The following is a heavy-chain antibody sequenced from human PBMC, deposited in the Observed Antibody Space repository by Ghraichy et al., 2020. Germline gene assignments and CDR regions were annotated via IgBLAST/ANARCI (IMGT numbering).Heavy chain of an antibody. J-gene: IGHJ6*02. CDR3: ARALPGYSSGWNYYYYYGMDV. V-gene: IGHV1-69*13. Sequence: SVKVSCKASGGTFSSYAISWVRQAPGQGLEWMGGIIPIFGTANYAQKFQGRVTITADESTSTAYMELSSLRSEDTAVYYCARALPGYSSGWNYYYYYGMDVWGQGTTVTVSS. CDR2: IIPIFGTA. D-gene: IGHD6-19*01. CDR1: GGTFSSYA.